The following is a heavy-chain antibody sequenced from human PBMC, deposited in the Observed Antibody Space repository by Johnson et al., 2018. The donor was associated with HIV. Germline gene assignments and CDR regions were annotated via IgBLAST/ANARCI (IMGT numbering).Heavy chain of an antibody. CDR1: GFTFSDYY. CDR2: ISSSGSTI. D-gene: IGHD6-25*01. J-gene: IGHJ3*02. V-gene: IGHV3-11*04. CDR3: GRSLPYSSAVGFDI. Sequence: QVQLVESGGGLVKPGGSLRLSCAASGFTFSDYYMSWIRQAPGKGLEWVSYISSSGSTIYYADSVKGRFTISRDNARNSLFLQMNSLRAEDTAVYYCGRSLPYSSAVGFDIWGHGTMVTVSS.